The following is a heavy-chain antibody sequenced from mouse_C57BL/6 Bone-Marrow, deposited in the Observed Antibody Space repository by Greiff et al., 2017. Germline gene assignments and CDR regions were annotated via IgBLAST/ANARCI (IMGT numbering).Heavy chain of an antibody. V-gene: IGHV5-4*01. D-gene: IGHD2-2*01. CDR1: GFTFSSYA. CDR3: ARDYGYGGAD. Sequence: EVKLEESGGGLVKPGGSLKLSCAASGFTFSSYAMSWVRQTPEKRLEWVATISDGGSYTYYPDNVKGRFTISRDNAKNNLYLQMSHLKSEDTAMYYCARDYGYGGADWGQGTLVTVSA. J-gene: IGHJ3*01. CDR2: ISDGGSYT.